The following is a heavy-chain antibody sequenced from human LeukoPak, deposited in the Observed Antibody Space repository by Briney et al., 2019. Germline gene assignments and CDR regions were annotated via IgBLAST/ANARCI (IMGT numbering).Heavy chain of an antibody. CDR1: GLTFSDYY. D-gene: IGHD2-15*01. Sequence: GGSLRLSCAASGLTFSDYYMGWIRQAPGKGLEWVSYMSTGTSPIYYADSVKGRFTISRDNAKNSLYLQMNSLRAEDTAVYYCARGEDPNCSGGACYLFDYWGQGTLVTVSS. CDR2: MSTGTSPI. J-gene: IGHJ4*02. CDR3: ARGEDPNCSGGACYLFDY. V-gene: IGHV3-11*01.